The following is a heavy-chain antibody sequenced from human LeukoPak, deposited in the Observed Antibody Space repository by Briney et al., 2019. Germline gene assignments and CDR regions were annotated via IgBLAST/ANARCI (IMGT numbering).Heavy chain of an antibody. V-gene: IGHV3-23*01. CDR2: IRGAEGGT. D-gene: IGHD6-19*01. CDR1: GFTINTFT. Sequence: GGSLRLSCAASGFTINTFTMNWVRQAPGKGLEWVSTIRGAEGGTYYADSVKGRFTISRDNFENPLYLQMNYLREEDTSLYYCAKAFSSGWSPFDYWGERALVTVSS. J-gene: IGHJ4*02. CDR3: AKAFSSGWSPFDY.